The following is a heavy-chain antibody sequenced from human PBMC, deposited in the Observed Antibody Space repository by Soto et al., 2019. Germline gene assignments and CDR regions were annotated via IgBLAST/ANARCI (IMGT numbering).Heavy chain of an antibody. CDR3: TKWASSPFDS. D-gene: IGHD1-26*01. J-gene: IGHJ4*02. V-gene: IGHV5-51*01. CDR1: GYRFSSSW. CDR2: VYPRDSDV. Sequence: GESLKIYCQGTGYRFSSSWIGWERQTPGKGLEGLGNVYPRDSDVRYSPAFEGQITISAANSNNTAYLQLLNLNASGTAIYCCTKWASSPFDSWGQGTSVTVSS.